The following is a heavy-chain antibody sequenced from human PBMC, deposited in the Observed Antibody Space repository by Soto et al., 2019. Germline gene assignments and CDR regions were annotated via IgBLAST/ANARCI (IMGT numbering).Heavy chain of an antibody. CDR1: GGSISSYY. D-gene: IGHD3-9*01. CDR2: IYISGST. J-gene: IGHJ4*02. V-gene: IGHV4-4*07. Sequence: PSETLSLPCPISGGSISSYYWSWIRQPAGKGLEWIGRIYISGSTNYNPSLKSRDTLPVDTSKNQFSLKLNSVTAADTAVYYCARERRYLDWLLVFDSWGQGALVTVS. CDR3: ARERRYLDWLLVFDS.